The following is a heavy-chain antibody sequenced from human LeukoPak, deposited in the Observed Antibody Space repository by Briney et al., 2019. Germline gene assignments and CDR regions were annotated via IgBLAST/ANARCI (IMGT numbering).Heavy chain of an antibody. CDR1: GFTVSSNY. J-gene: IGHJ4*02. CDR2: IYSGGSI. V-gene: IGHV3-66*02. CDR3: ARGSAYSH. D-gene: IGHD3-22*01. Sequence: GGSLRLSCAASGFTVSSNYMSWVRQAPGKGLEGVSVIYSGGSIYYSDSVKGRFTISRDNSKNMLYLQMSSLRPEDTAVYYCARGSAYSHWGQGTLVTVSS.